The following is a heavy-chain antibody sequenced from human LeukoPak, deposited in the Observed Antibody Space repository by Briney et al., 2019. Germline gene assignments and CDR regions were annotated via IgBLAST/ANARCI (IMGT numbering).Heavy chain of an antibody. CDR1: GYTFTSYD. D-gene: IGHD2-15*01. V-gene: IGHV1-18*01. J-gene: IGHJ6*02. CDR2: ISSNNGNT. Sequence: ASVKVSCKASGYTFTSYDISWVRQAPGQGLEWMGWISSNNGNTNYIQNLQGRVTMTTDTSTSTAYMELRSLRSDDTAVYYCAREPLPIVVVVAAVYGMDVWGQGTTVTVSS. CDR3: AREPLPIVVVVAAVYGMDV.